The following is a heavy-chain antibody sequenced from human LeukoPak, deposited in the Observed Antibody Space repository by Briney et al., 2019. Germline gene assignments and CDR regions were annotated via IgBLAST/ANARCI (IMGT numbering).Heavy chain of an antibody. CDR1: GYSFTSYW. D-gene: IGHD2-15*01. V-gene: IGHV5-51*01. CDR3: ARRSSGTWGYYFDY. Sequence: GESLKISCKGSGYSFTSYWIGWVRQMPGKGLEWMGIIYPGDSDTRYSPSFQGQVTISADKSISTAYLQWSSLKASHTATYYFARRSSGTWGYYFDYWGQGTLASVSS. J-gene: IGHJ4*02. CDR2: IYPGDSDT.